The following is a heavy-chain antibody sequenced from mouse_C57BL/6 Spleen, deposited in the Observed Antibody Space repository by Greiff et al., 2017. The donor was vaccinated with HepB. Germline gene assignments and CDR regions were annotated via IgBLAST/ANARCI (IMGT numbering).Heavy chain of an antibody. CDR2: INPSNGGT. D-gene: IGHD2-4*01. CDR3: ARAEYDYEGVDY. V-gene: IGHV1-53*01. J-gene: IGHJ2*01. Sequence: QVQLQQPGTELVKPGASVKLSCKASGYTFTSYWMHWVKQRPGQGLEWIGNINPSNGGTNYNEKFKSKATLTVDKSSSTAYMQLSSLTSEDTAVYYCARAEYDYEGVDYWGQGTTLTVSS. CDR1: GYTFTSYW.